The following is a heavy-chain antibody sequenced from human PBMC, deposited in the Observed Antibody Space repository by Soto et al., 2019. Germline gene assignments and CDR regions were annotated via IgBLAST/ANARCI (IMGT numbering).Heavy chain of an antibody. CDR3: AKVRGYSSAYGMDV. CDR2: ISGSGGTT. J-gene: IGHJ6*02. Sequence: GGSLRLSCAASGITFSSCAMTWVRQAPGKGPEWVSVISGSGGTTYYADSVKGRFTISRDNSKNTLDLQMNSLRVEDTAVYYCAKVRGYSSAYGMDVWGQGTTVTGSS. CDR1: GITFSSCA. V-gene: IGHV3-23*01. D-gene: IGHD3-10*01.